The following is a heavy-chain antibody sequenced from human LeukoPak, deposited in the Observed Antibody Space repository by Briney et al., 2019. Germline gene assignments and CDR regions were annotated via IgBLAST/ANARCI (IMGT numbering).Heavy chain of an antibody. J-gene: IGHJ4*02. Sequence: SETLSLTCAVYGESFSGYYWSWIRQSPGKGLEWIGEINHYGSTNYNPSLKSRVTISVDTSKNQFSLKLTSVTAADTAVYYCARHPRGVRGVSGRSPKAHFDYWGQGTLVTVSS. CDR3: ARHPRGVRGVSGRSPKAHFDY. CDR1: GESFSGYY. CDR2: INHYGST. D-gene: IGHD3-10*01. V-gene: IGHV4-34*01.